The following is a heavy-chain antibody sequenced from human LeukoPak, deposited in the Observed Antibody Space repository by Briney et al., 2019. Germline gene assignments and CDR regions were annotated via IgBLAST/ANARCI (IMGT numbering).Heavy chain of an antibody. V-gene: IGHV4-59*08. CDR2: IYNIGST. CDR3: ATRSGHL. Sequence: SETLSLTCTVSGASTSSDYWSWIRQPPGEGLEWIGYIYNIGSTTYNPSLKSRVTITIDASKNQCSLNLSSVTAADTAVYYCATRSGHLWGQGTMVTVSS. J-gene: IGHJ3*01. CDR1: GASTSSDY.